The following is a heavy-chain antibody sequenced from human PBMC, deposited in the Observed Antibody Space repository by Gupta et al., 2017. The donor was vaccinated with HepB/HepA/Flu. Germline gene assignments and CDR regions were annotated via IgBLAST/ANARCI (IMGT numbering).Heavy chain of an antibody. V-gene: IGHV1-2*02. Sequence: QVQLVQSGAEVKKPGASVKVSCKASGYTFTGYYMHWVRQAPGQGLEWMGWINPNSGGTNYAQKLQGRVTMTRDTSISTAYMELSRLRSDDTAVYYCARDPGYSYGYGYYYYYYYMDVWGKGTTVTVSS. CDR2: INPNSGGT. D-gene: IGHD5-18*01. CDR1: GYTFTGYY. CDR3: ARDPGYSYGYGYYYYYYYMDV. J-gene: IGHJ6*03.